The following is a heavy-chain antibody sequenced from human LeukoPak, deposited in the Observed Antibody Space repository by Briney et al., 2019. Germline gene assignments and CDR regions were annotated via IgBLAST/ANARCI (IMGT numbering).Heavy chain of an antibody. J-gene: IGHJ3*02. CDR3: ARDRKLRYSDYVRRGIDAFDI. D-gene: IGHD3-9*01. CDR1: GYTFTGYY. V-gene: IGHV1-2*02. Sequence: ASVKVSCKASGYTFTGYYMHWVRQAPGQGLEWMGWINPNSGGTNYAQKFQGRVTMTRDTSISTAYMELSRLRSDDTAVYYCARDRKLRYSDYVRRGIDAFDIWGQGTMVTVSS. CDR2: INPNSGGT.